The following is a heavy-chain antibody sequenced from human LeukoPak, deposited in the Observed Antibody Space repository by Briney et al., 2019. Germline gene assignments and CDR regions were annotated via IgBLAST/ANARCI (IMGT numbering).Heavy chain of an antibody. CDR3: ARDRRGSYYTFDL. CDR1: GASINGYF. CDR2: VSHTGAT. V-gene: IGHV4-59*01. J-gene: IGHJ3*01. D-gene: IGHD1-26*01. Sequence: SETLSLTCSVSGASINGYFWNWVRQTPEKGLEWIDYVSHTGATTKNPSLKSRVSITIDTSKSQISLSMTSVTAADTALYYCARDRRGSYYTFDLWGPGTIVSVS.